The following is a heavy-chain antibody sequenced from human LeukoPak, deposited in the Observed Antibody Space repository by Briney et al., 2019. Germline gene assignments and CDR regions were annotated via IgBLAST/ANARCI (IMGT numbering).Heavy chain of an antibody. V-gene: IGHV4-30-2*01. CDR1: GGSISSGGYY. CDR2: IYHSGGT. J-gene: IGHJ5*02. Sequence: SETLSLTCTVSGGSISSGGYYWSWIRQPPGKGLEWIGYIYHSGGTYYNPSLKSQVTISIDRSKKQFSLKLHSVTAADTAVYYRARESGENWFDPWGQGTLVTVSS. D-gene: IGHD2-21*01. CDR3: ARESGENWFDP.